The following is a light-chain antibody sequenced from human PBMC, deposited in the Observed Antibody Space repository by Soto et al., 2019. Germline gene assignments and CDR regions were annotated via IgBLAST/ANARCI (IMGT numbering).Light chain of an antibody. V-gene: IGLV2-18*01. J-gene: IGLJ2*01. CDR3: SLYTSSSTLV. CDR1: SSDVGSYNR. CDR2: EVS. Sequence: QSALTQPPSVSGSPGQSVTISCTGTSSDVGSYNRVSWYQQPPGTAPKLMIYEVSNRPSGVPDRFSGSKSGNTASLTISGLHAEDAADYYCSLYTSSSTLVFGVGTKLTVL.